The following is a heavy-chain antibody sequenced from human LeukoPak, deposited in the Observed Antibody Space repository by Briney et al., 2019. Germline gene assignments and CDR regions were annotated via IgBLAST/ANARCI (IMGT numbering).Heavy chain of an antibody. Sequence: PSETLSLTCTVSGGSISSYYWSWIRQPPGKGLEWIGYIYYSGSTNYNPSLKSRVTISVDTSKNQFSLKLSSVTAADTAVYYCARLLLTPRRLWGPALGWFDPWGQGTLVTVSS. CDR3: ARLLLTPRRLWGPALGWFDP. CDR1: GGSISSYY. J-gene: IGHJ5*02. CDR2: IYYSGST. V-gene: IGHV4-59*01. D-gene: IGHD2-15*01.